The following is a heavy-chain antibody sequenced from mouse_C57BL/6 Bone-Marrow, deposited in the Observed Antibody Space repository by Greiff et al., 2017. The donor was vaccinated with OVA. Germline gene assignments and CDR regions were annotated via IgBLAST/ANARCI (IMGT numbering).Heavy chain of an antibody. CDR3: ARRRGYSSSRKDY. J-gene: IGHJ4*01. CDR2: IYPGSGNT. D-gene: IGHD1-1*01. Sequence: VMLVESGPELVKPGASVKISCKASGYSFTSYYIHWVKQRPGQGLEWIGWIYPGSGNTKYNEKFKGKATLTADTSSSTSYMQLSSLTSEDSAVYYCARRRGYSSSRKDYWGQGTSVTVSS. V-gene: IGHV1-66*01. CDR1: GYSFTSYY.